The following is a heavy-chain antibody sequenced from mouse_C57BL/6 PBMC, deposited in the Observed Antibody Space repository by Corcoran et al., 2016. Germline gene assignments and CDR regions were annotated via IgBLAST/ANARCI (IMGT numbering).Heavy chain of an antibody. CDR3: SYGSSYYYAMDY. CDR2: IFPGSGST. V-gene: IGHV1-75*01. CDR1: GYTFTDYY. J-gene: IGHJ4*01. D-gene: IGHD1-1*01. Sequence: QVQLQQSGPELVKPGASVKLSCKASGYTFTDYYINWVKQRPGRGLGWIGWIFPGSGSTYYNEKFKGKATLTVDKSSSTAYMLLSSLTSQDSAVYFCSYGSSYYYAMDYWGQGTSVTVSS.